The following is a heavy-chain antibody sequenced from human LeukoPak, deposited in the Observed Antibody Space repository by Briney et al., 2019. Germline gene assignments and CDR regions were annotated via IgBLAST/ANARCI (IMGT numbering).Heavy chain of an antibody. J-gene: IGHJ6*03. CDR1: GRSFGVYY. D-gene: IGHD3-9*01. CDR3: ARGRSPDILTPRNYYYMDV. Sequence: PSETLSLTCAVYGRSFGVYYWSWIRQPPGKGREWIGEINHSGSTNYNPSFKSRVTISVDTSKNKFYLKLSSVTAADTAVYYCARGRSPDILTPRNYYYMDVWGKGTTVTVSS. CDR2: INHSGST. V-gene: IGHV4-34*01.